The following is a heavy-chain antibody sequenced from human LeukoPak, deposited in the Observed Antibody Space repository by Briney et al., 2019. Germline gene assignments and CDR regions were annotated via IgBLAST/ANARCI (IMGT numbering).Heavy chain of an antibody. CDR1: GFTFSSYS. CDR2: ISSSSSCI. J-gene: IGHJ3*02. Sequence: GGSLRLSCAASGFTFSSYSMNWVRQAPGKGLEWVSSISSSSSCIYYADSVKGRFTISRDNAKNSLYLQMNSLRAEDTAVYYCARDEYSGSYIDAFDIWGQGTMVTVSS. CDR3: ARDEYSGSYIDAFDI. D-gene: IGHD1-26*01. V-gene: IGHV3-21*01.